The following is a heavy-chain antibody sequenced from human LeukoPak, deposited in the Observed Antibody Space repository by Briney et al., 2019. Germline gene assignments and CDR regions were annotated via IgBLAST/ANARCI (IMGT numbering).Heavy chain of an antibody. Sequence: SETLSLTCTVSGGSISSSSYYWGWIRQPPGKGLEWIGSIYHSGSTYYNPSLKSRVTISVDRSKNQFSLKLSSVTAADTAVYYCARAPVYDFWSGYYIHYYMDVWGKGTTVTVSS. V-gene: IGHV4-39*07. CDR2: IYHSGST. J-gene: IGHJ6*03. D-gene: IGHD3-3*01. CDR1: GGSISSSSYY. CDR3: ARAPVYDFWSGYYIHYYMDV.